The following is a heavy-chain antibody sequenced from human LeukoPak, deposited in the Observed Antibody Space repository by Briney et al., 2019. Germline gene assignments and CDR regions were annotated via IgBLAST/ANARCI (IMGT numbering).Heavy chain of an antibody. D-gene: IGHD6-6*01. CDR2: IYYSGST. CDR1: GGSISSYD. J-gene: IGHJ2*01. V-gene: IGHV4-59*01. Sequence: SETLSLTCTVSGGSISSYDWSWIRQPPGKGLEWIGYIYYSGSTNYSPSLKSRVTISVDTSKNQFSLKLSSVTAADTAMYYCARVRAGQLKVGQLRIGTYFDLWGRGTLVTVSS. CDR3: ARVRAGQLKVGQLRIGTYFDL.